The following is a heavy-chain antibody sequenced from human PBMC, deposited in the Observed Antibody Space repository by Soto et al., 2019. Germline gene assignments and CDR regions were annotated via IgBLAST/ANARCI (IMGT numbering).Heavy chain of an antibody. Sequence: EVQLVESGGGLVQPGGSLRLSCAASGFTFSSYSMNWVRQAPGKGLEWVSYISSSSSTIYYADSVKGRFTISRDNAKNSLHPQMNSLRDEDTAVYYCASVKDYAEGGYWGQGTLVTVSS. D-gene: IGHD4-17*01. CDR2: ISSSSSTI. J-gene: IGHJ4*02. CDR1: GFTFSSYS. V-gene: IGHV3-48*02. CDR3: ASVKDYAEGGY.